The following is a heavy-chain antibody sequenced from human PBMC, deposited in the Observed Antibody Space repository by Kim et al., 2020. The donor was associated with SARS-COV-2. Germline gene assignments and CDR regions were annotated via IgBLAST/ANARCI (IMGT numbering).Heavy chain of an antibody. D-gene: IGHD6-13*01. J-gene: IGHJ4*01. V-gene: IGHV4-39*07. CDR2: IYYRGNT. CDR3: AGDRGQTAAGTPFDH. CDR1: GGSIGTAGYY. Sequence: SETLSLTCIVSGGSIGTAGYYWAWFRQPPGKGLEWIANIYYRGNTYYNASLRSRFTISLDRPKNQISLEVTSVTAADTAAYYCAGDRGQTAAGTPFDHWG.